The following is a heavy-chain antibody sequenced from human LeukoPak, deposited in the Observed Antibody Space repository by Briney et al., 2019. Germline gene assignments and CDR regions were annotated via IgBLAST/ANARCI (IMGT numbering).Heavy chain of an antibody. CDR2: ISSSSSYI. CDR3: ARDWGSSSSYNWFDP. CDR1: GFTFSSYS. D-gene: IGHD6-13*01. J-gene: IGHJ5*02. Sequence: GGSLRLSCAASGFTFSSYSMNWVRQAPGKGLEWVSSISSSSSYIYYADSVKGRFTISRDNAKNSLYLQMNILRAEDTAVYYCARDWGSSSSYNWFDPWGQGTLVTVSS. V-gene: IGHV3-21*01.